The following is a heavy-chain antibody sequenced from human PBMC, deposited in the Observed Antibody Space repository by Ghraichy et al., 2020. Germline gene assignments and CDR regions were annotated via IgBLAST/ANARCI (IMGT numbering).Heavy chain of an antibody. CDR2: INPNSGDT. CDR1: GYTFTGYY. V-gene: IGHV1-2*02. D-gene: IGHD3-22*01. CDR3: ARETHFDSSGHDY. Sequence: ASLKVSCKASGYTFTGYYMHWVRQAPGQGLEWMGWINPNSGDTNYAQMFQGRVTMTRDTSISTAYMELSRLRSDDTAVDYCARETHFDSSGHDYWGQGTLVTVCS. J-gene: IGHJ4*02.